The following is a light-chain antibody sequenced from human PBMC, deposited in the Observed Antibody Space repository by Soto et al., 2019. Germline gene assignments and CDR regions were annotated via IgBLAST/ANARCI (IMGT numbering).Light chain of an antibody. CDR3: QQSYSTFTWT. CDR2: AAS. CDR1: QSISSY. Sequence: DIQMTQSPSSRSASVVDRVTITFRASQSISSYLNWYQQKPGKAPKLLIYAASSLQSGVPSRFSGSGSGTDFTLTISSLQPEDFATYYCQQSYSTFTWTFGQGTKVDIK. V-gene: IGKV1-39*01. J-gene: IGKJ1*01.